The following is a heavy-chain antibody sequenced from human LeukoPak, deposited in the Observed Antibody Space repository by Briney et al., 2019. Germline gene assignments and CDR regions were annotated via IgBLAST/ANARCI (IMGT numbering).Heavy chain of an antibody. CDR2: ISYDGSNK. CDR1: GFTFSSYG. D-gene: IGHD6-19*01. J-gene: IGHJ5*02. CDR3: ARASGQWLVRGNWFDP. Sequence: GGSLRLSRAASGFTFSSYGMHWVRQAPGKGLEWVAVISYDGSNKYYADSVKGRFTISRDNSKNTLYLQMNSLRAEDTAVYYCARASGQWLVRGNWFDPWGQGTLVTVSS. V-gene: IGHV3-30*19.